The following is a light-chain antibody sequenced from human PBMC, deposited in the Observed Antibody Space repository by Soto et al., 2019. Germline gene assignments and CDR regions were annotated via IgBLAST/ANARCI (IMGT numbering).Light chain of an antibody. CDR1: QSVSGY. Sequence: EIVLTQSPATLSLSPGERATLSCRASQSVSGYLVWYQQKPGQAPRPLIFDAANRGTGIPARFSGSGSGTDFTLSISSLQSEDFAVYYCQQYNTWPPYTFGQGTKLEIK. CDR3: QQYNTWPPYT. V-gene: IGKV3-11*01. CDR2: DAA. J-gene: IGKJ2*01.